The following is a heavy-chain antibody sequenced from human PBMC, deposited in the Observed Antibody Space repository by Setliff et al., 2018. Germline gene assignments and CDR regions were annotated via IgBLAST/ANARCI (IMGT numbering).Heavy chain of an antibody. CDR3: APGFFYGSQRSA. CDR1: GYAFNSYT. D-gene: IGHD3-10*01. CDR2: VDPDDGET. J-gene: IGHJ5*02. Sequence: ASVKVSCKASGYAFNSYTLHWVRQAPGQRLEWMGFVDPDDGETVYAEEFQGRVAMTADTSTDTAYLQLSGLRSEDTAVYYCAPGFFYGSQRSAWGQGTLVTVSS. V-gene: IGHV1-69-2*01.